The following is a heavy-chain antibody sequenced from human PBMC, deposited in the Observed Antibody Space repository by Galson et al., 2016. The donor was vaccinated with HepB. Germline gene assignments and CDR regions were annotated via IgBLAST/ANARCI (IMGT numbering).Heavy chain of an antibody. CDR2: ISGYNGDT. J-gene: IGHJ5*02. CDR3: AREAGTTPYNWFDP. CDR1: GYTFTSYG. V-gene: IGHV1-18*01. Sequence: SVKVSCKASGYTFTSYGISWVRQAPGQGFEWMGWISGYNGDTCYAQSLQGRVAMTTDPSTRTAYMELTSLRSYDTAVYFCAREAGTTPYNWFDPWGQGTLVSVSS. D-gene: IGHD1-1*01.